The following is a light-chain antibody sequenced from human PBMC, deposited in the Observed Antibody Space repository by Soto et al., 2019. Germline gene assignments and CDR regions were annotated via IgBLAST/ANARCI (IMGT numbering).Light chain of an antibody. J-gene: IGKJ1*01. CDR2: AAS. V-gene: IGKV1-39*01. CDR3: HQCDSSPWT. CDR1: QSISSY. Sequence: DIQMTHSPSSLSASVGDRVTITCGASQSISSYLNWYQQKPGKAPKLLIYAASSLHSGVPSRFSGSGSGTDFTLTISSLQPEDFAVFYCHQCDSSPWTFGQGTKVDI.